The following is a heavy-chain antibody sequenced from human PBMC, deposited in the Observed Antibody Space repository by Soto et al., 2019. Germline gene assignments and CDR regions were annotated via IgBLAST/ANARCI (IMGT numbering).Heavy chain of an antibody. V-gene: IGHV1-69*13. CDR2: IIPIFGTA. Sequence: ASVKVSCKASGGTFGSYAISWVRQAPGRGLEWMGGIIPIFGTANYAQKFQGRVTITADESTSTAYMELSSLRSEDTAVYYCARVGGYYGSGSYPNWFDPWGQGTLVTVSS. D-gene: IGHD3-10*01. J-gene: IGHJ5*02. CDR1: GGTFGSYA. CDR3: ARVGGYYGSGSYPNWFDP.